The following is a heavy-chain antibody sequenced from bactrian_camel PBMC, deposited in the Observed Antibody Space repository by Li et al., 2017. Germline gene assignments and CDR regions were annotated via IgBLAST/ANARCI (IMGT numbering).Heavy chain of an antibody. CDR2: IRRDDLT. CDR3: AADNVNLQLARHYSY. V-gene: IGHV3S67*01. D-gene: IGHD7*01. CDR1: GLSVSDSS. Sequence: VQLVESGGGSVQTGGSLRLSCAPSGLSVSDSSMAWFRQSPGKEPEAVAAIRRDDLTAYTDSVKGRFTISKDNFRNTLYLQMNDLKSEDTAMYYCAADNVNLQLARHYSYWGQGTQVTVS. J-gene: IGHJ4*01.